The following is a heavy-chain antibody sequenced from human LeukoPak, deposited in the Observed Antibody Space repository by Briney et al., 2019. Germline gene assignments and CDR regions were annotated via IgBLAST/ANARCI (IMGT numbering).Heavy chain of an antibody. J-gene: IGHJ4*02. CDR2: IKPDGSGK. V-gene: IGHV3-7*01. CDR1: GFTFSPYW. Sequence: GGSLRLSCAASGFTFSPYWMSWVRQAPGEGLEWVANIKPDGSGKYYEDSVKGRFTISRDNTKNSLYLQMNSLRADDTAVYYCARADYFDYWGQGTLVTVSS. CDR3: ARADYFDY.